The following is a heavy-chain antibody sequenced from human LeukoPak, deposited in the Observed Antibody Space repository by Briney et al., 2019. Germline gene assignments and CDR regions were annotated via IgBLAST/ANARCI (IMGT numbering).Heavy chain of an antibody. D-gene: IGHD1-26*01. V-gene: IGHV3-21*01. J-gene: IGHJ6*03. CDR3: AKDRGWELEGGGKYYFYYCMDV. Sequence: GGSLRLSCAASGFTFSRYSMNWVRQAPGKGLEWVSSISSSSSYIYYADSVKGRFTISRDNAKNSLYLQMNTLRAEDTAVYYGAKDRGWELEGGGKYYFYYCMDVWGKGTTVT. CDR2: ISSSSSYI. CDR1: GFTFSRYS.